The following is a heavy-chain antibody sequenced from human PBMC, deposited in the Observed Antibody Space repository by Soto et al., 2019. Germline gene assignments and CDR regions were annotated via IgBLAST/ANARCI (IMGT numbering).Heavy chain of an antibody. V-gene: IGHV3-33*01. D-gene: IGHD3-9*01. Sequence: QVQLVESGGGVVQPGRSLRLSCAASGFTFSSYGMHWVRQAPGKGLEWVAVIWSDGSNKYYADSVKGRFTISRDNSKNTLYLQMNSLRAEDTAVYYCEREQRRYFAWSKYYYYMDVWGKGTTVTVSS. CDR3: EREQRRYFAWSKYYYYMDV. J-gene: IGHJ6*03. CDR2: IWSDGSNK. CDR1: GFTFSSYG.